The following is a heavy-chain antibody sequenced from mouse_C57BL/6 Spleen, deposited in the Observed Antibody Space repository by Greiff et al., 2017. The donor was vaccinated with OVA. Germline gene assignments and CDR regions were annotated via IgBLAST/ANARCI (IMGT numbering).Heavy chain of an antibody. CDR2: ISYDGSN. CDR1: GYSITSGYY. Sequence: EVKLQESGPGLVKPSQSLSLTCSVTGYSITSGYYWNWIRQFPGNKLEWMGYISYDGSNNYNPSLKNRISITRDTSKNQFFLKLNSVTTEDTATYYCAREGYVDVWGTGTTVTVSS. CDR3: AREGYVDV. J-gene: IGHJ1*03. V-gene: IGHV3-6*01.